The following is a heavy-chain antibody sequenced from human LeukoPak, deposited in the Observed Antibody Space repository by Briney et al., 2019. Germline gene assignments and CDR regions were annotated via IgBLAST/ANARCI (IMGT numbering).Heavy chain of an antibody. V-gene: IGHV4-34*01. CDR1: GGSFSGYY. Sequence: SETLSLTCAVYGGSFSGYYWSWIRQPPGKGLEWIGEINHSGSTNYNPSLKSRVTISVDTSKNQFSLKLSSVTAADTAVYYCARGWRITIFGVVISRGWFDPWDQGTLVTVSS. D-gene: IGHD3-3*01. CDR3: ARGWRITIFGVVISRGWFDP. CDR2: INHSGST. J-gene: IGHJ5*02.